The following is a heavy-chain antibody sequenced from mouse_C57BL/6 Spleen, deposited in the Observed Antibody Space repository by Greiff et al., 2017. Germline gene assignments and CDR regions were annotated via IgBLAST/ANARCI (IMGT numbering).Heavy chain of an antibody. CDR3: ERIDYSLYYFDD. J-gene: IGHJ2*01. D-gene: IGHD2-12*01. V-gene: IGHV1-55*01. CDR1: GYTFTRYW. Sequence: QVQLQQPGAELVKPGASVKMSCKASGYTFTRYWLTWVKPRPGQGLEWLGDIYPGSGSTNYHEKFKSKATLTVDTSSSTAYMQLSSVTSEDSAVYDCERIDYSLYYFDDWGQGTTLTVSS. CDR2: IYPGSGST.